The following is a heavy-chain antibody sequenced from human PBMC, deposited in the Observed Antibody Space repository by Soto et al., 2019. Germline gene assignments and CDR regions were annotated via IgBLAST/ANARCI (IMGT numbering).Heavy chain of an antibody. CDR1: GFTFSSYW. CDR2: IKQDGSEK. V-gene: IGHV3-7*05. J-gene: IGHJ4*02. D-gene: IGHD6-13*01. Sequence: GGSLRLSCAASGFTFSSYWMSWVRQAPGKGLEWVAKIKQDGSEKYYVDSVKGRFTISRDNAKNSLYLQMNSLRAEDTAVYYCARDPRSTWYDFLDYWGQGTLVTVSS. CDR3: ARDPRSTWYDFLDY.